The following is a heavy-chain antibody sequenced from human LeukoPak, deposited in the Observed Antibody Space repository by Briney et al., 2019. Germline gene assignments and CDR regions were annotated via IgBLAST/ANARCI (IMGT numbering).Heavy chain of an antibody. CDR1: GGTFSSYA. Sequence: SLKLSCKASGGTFSSYAISWVRQAPGQGLEWMGRIIPILGIANYAQKFQGRVTITADKSTSTAYMELSSLRSEDTAVYYCARAIDSSGYKNWFDPWGQGTLVTVSS. V-gene: IGHV1-69*04. CDR3: ARAIDSSGYKNWFDP. CDR2: IIPILGIA. J-gene: IGHJ5*02. D-gene: IGHD3-22*01.